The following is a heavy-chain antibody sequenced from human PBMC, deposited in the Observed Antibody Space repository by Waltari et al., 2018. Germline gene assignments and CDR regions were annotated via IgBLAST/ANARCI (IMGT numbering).Heavy chain of an antibody. J-gene: IGHJ4*02. CDR2: VHGSGRT. D-gene: IGHD2-15*01. CDR1: GESVSSPYL. V-gene: IGHV4-4*02. Sequence: QLKLQESGPGLVKPSGTLLLTCGVSGESVSSPYLWNWVRQPPGKGLEWIGQVHGSGRTNYNPAFASRVTVSLDTSNNRFSLRVTSATASDTAVYYCARDRGRGLYLDSWGPGTLVTVSP. CDR3: ARDRGRGLYLDS.